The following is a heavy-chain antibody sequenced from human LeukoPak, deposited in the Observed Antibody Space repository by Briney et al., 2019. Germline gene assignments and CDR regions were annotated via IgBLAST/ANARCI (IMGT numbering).Heavy chain of an antibody. CDR1: GFTFSSYW. J-gene: IGHJ4*02. CDR2: IKQDGSEK. D-gene: IGHD3-9*01. CDR3: ARDGRSDTLAGYHNY. Sequence: GGSLRLSCAASGFTFSSYWMSWVRQAPGKGLEWVANIKQDGSEKYYVDSVKGRFTISRDNAKNSLYLQMNSLRAEDTAVYYCARDGRSDTLAGYHNYWGQGTLVTVSS. V-gene: IGHV3-7*01.